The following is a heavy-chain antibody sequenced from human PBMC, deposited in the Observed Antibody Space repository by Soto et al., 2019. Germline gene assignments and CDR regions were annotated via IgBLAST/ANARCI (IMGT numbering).Heavy chain of an antibody. D-gene: IGHD4-17*01. CDR2: IDWNDDE. Sequence: SGPTLVNPTQTLTLTCTFSGFSLSTSGGGVGWIRQPPGKALEGLALIDWNDDERYSPSLKSRLTITKDTSKNQVVLTVTNMDPVDTATYYCAHSYGDYVRTGQVDYWGQGTLVTVSS. V-gene: IGHV2-5*01. J-gene: IGHJ4*02. CDR3: AHSYGDYVRTGQVDY. CDR1: GFSLSTSGGG.